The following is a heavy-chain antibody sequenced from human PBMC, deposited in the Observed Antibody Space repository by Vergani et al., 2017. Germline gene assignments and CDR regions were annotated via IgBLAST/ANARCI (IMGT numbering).Heavy chain of an antibody. CDR1: GFTFSHYS. J-gene: IGHJ4*02. CDR2: ISGSGHTK. CDR3: ARDLLPGTLLLLAY. D-gene: IGHD1-7*01. V-gene: IGHV3-48*04. Sequence: EVDLVESGGGLAQPGGSLRLSCVASGFTFSHYSMNWVRQAPGKGLEWISYISGSGHTKYYADSVKGRFAISRDNAKNSLYLQMNNLRVEDTAVYYCARDLLPGTLLLLAYWGQGTLISVSS.